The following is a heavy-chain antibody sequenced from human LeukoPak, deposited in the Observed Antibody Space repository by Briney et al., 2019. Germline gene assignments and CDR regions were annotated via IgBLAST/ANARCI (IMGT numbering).Heavy chain of an antibody. CDR2: ISDRGSDT. CDR1: GFTFNIYV. Sequence: PGGSLRLSCAASGFTFNIYVMTWVRQAPGKGLEWVSAISDRGSDTYYADPVKGRFTISRDNSKYTLYLQMNSLRAEDTAVYYCAKVGPPYSSGWSIEFDYWGRGTLVTVSS. J-gene: IGHJ4*02. CDR3: AKVGPPYSSGWSIEFDY. V-gene: IGHV3-23*01. D-gene: IGHD6-19*01.